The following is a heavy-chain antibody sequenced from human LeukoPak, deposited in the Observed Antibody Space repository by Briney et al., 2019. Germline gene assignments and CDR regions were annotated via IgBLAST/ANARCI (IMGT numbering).Heavy chain of an antibody. CDR3: ARVDRYHFYLDV. CDR2: IIAIFGTP. J-gene: IGHJ6*03. Sequence: SVKVSCKASGGTFRTYSVTWVRQAPGQGLEWMGGIIAIFGTPNYAQKFQGRVKVTTDDATGTAYMELSSLMSEDTAIYYCARVDRYHFYLDVWGKGTPVTVSS. CDR1: GGTFRTYS. V-gene: IGHV1-69*05.